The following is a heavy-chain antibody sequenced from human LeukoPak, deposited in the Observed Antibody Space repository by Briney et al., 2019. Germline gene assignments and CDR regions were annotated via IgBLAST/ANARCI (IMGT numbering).Heavy chain of an antibody. CDR3: VIVRGYFDSSGSDY. CDR1: GFTFSSYT. J-gene: IGHJ4*02. Sequence: GGSLRLSCSASGFTFSSYTIHWVRQAPGEGLEFVSAITNNGGNTYYADSVKGRFTISRDNSKNTVYLQMSGLRAEDTAVYYCVIVRGYFDSSGSDYWGQGTLVTVSS. V-gene: IGHV3-64D*06. CDR2: ITNNGGNT. D-gene: IGHD3-9*01.